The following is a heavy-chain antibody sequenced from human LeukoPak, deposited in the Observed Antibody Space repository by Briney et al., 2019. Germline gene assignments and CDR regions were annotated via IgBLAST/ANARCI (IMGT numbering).Heavy chain of an antibody. J-gene: IGHJ4*02. CDR3: ARGYYFDY. V-gene: IGHV3-48*02. CDR1: GFTFSSYS. CDR2: ISTSSNTI. Sequence: SGGSLRLSCAASGFTFSSYSMNWVRQAPGKGLEWISYISTSSNTIYYADSVKGRFTISRDNAKNSLYLQTNSLRDEDTAVYYCARGYYFDYWGQGTLVTVSS.